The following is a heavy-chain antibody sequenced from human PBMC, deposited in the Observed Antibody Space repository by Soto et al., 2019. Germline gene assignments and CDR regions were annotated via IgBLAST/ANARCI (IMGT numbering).Heavy chain of an antibody. CDR3: ARSSVHIAAAGRLDL. V-gene: IGHV3-30*14. CDR2: ISSDGATK. Sequence: GGSLRLSCTASGFASRSHAMQWVRQAPGKGLEWVAVISSDGATKYVADSLKGRFTISRDNFESTMSLQMNNLRPEDTALYYCARSSVHIAAAGRLDLWGPGTLVTVSS. CDR1: GFASRSHA. J-gene: IGHJ5*02. D-gene: IGHD6-13*01.